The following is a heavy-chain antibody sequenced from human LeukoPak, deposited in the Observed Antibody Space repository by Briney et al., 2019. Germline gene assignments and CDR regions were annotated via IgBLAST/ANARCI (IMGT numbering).Heavy chain of an antibody. J-gene: IGHJ3*02. V-gene: IGHV3-13*01. CDR2: IGTAGDT. CDR1: GFTFSSYD. D-gene: IGHD6-19*01. Sequence: GGSLRLSCAASGFTFSSYDMHWVRQATGKGLEWVSAIGTAGDTYYPGSVKGRFTISRENAKNSLYLQMNSLRAGDTAVYYCAREALYSSGWNDAFDIWGQGTMVTVFS. CDR3: AREALYSSGWNDAFDI.